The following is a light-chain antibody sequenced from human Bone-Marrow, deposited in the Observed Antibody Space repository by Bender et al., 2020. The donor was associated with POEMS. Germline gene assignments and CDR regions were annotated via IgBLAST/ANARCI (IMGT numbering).Light chain of an antibody. J-gene: IGLJ1*01. CDR2: EVS. CDR1: SSDVGGYDY. V-gene: IGLV2-23*02. Sequence: QSALTQPASVSGSPGQSITISCTGTSSDVGGYDYVYWYQQHPGKAPKLMIYEVSKRPSGVSNRFSGSKSANTASLTISGLLAEDEADYYCCSYAGSTAFYVFGTGTKVTVL. CDR3: CSYAGSTAFYV.